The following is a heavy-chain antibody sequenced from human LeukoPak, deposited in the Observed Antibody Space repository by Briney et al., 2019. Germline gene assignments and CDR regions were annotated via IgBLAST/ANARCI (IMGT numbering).Heavy chain of an antibody. D-gene: IGHD1-26*01. CDR1: GYTFTSYD. V-gene: IGHV1-46*01. CDR3: ARDDSGSYYSMGAFDI. CDR2: INPSGGST. Sequence: GASVKVSFKASGYTFTSYDINWVRQATGQGLEWMGIINPSGGSTSYAQKFQGRVTMTRDMSTSTVYMELSSLRSEDTAVYYCARDDSGSYYSMGAFDIWGQGTMATVSS. J-gene: IGHJ3*02.